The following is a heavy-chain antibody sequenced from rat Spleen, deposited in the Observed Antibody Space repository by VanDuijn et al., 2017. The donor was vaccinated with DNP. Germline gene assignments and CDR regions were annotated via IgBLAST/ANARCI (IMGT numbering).Heavy chain of an antibody. Sequence: EVQLVESGGGPVQPGRSLKLSCVASGFIFSNYWMTWIRQAPGKGLEWVASISNTGGGTFYPDSVEGRFTISRDNAKSTLYLQMNSLRSEDTATYYCTIYYYSGEGFDYWGQGVMVTVSS. CDR1: GFIFSNYW. J-gene: IGHJ2*01. CDR2: ISNTGGGT. D-gene: IGHD1-1*01. V-gene: IGHV5-31*01. CDR3: TIYYYSGEGFDY.